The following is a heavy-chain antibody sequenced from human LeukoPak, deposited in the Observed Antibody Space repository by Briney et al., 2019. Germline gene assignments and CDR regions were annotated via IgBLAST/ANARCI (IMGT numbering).Heavy chain of an antibody. J-gene: IGHJ4*02. CDR1: GGTFSSYA. CDR3: ATVPFFRGGVYTPIDY. V-gene: IGHV1-69*04. D-gene: IGHD3-16*01. Sequence: GSSVKVSCKASGGTFSSYAISWVRQAPGQGLEWMGRIIPILGIANYAQKFQGRVTITADESTSTAYMELSSLRSEDTAVYYCATVPFFRGGVYTPIDYWGQGTLVTVSS. CDR2: IIPILGIA.